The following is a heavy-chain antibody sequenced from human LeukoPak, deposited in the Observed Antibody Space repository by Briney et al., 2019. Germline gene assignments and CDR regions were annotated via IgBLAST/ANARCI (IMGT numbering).Heavy chain of an antibody. V-gene: IGHV3-64*01. CDR2: ISSNGGST. D-gene: IGHD5-24*01. J-gene: IGHJ4*02. CDR3: ARDPRGGWLQLPNYYFDY. Sequence: GVSLRLSCAASGFTFNSYAMHWVRQAPGKGLEYVSTISSNGGSTYYANSVKGRFTISRDNSKNTLYLQMVSLRAEDMAVYYCARDPRGGWLQLPNYYFDYWGQGTLVTVSS. CDR1: GFTFNSYA.